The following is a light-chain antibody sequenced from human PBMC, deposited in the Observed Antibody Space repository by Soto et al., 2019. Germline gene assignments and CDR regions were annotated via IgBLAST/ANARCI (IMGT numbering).Light chain of an antibody. J-gene: IGLJ1*01. Sequence: QLVLTQPPSVSGAPGQTVTISCTGSSSNIGAGYDVHWYQQLPGTAPKVLIYGSSYRPSGVPDRFSGSKSGTSASLAITGLQAEDEADYYCQSYDSSLSGYVFGTGTKLTVL. CDR3: QSYDSSLSGYV. CDR1: SSNIGAGYD. V-gene: IGLV1-40*01. CDR2: GSS.